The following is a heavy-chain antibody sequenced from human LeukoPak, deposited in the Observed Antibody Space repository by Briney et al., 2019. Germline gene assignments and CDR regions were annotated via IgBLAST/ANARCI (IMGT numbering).Heavy chain of an antibody. J-gene: IGHJ3*02. D-gene: IGHD2-21*02. Sequence: SETLSLTCTVSGGSISSYFWSWIRQPPGKGLEWIGYIYYSGSTSYNPSLKSRVTISVDTSRNQFSLRLSSVTAADTAVYYCARLAYCGGDCFDAFDIWGQGTMVTVSS. CDR2: IYYSGST. CDR1: GGSISSYF. V-gene: IGHV4-59*08. CDR3: ARLAYCGGDCFDAFDI.